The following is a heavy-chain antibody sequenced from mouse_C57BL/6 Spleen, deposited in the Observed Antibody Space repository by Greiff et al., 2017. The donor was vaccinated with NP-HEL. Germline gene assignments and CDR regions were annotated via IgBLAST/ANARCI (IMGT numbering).Heavy chain of an antibody. Sequence: VQLQQSGAELVRPGTSVKVSCKASGYAFTNYLIEWVKQRPGQGLEWIGVINPGSGGTNYNEKFKGKATLTADKSSSTAYMQLSSLTSEDSAVYFCARYSYYYGSSYYFDYWGQGTTLTVSS. V-gene: IGHV1-54*01. CDR3: ARYSYYYGSSYYFDY. J-gene: IGHJ2*01. CDR1: GYAFTNYL. D-gene: IGHD1-1*01. CDR2: INPGSGGT.